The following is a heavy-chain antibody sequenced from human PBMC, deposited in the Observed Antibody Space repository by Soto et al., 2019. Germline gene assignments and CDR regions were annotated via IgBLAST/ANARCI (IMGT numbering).Heavy chain of an antibody. J-gene: IGHJ4*02. CDR3: ARLPAMAAAGYY. CDR1: GFTFSSYS. V-gene: IGHV3-48*01. CDR2: ISGSSSTI. D-gene: IGHD6-13*01. Sequence: EVQLVESGGGLVQPGGSLRLSCAASGFTFSSYSMNWVRQAPGKGLEWVSYISGSSSTIYYADSVKGRFTISRDNAKNSLYLQMNSLRAEDTAVYYCARLPAMAAAGYYWGQGTLVTVSP.